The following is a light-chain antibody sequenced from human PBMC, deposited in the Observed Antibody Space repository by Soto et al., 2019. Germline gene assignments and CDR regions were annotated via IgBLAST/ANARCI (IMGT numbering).Light chain of an antibody. J-gene: IGLJ1*01. Sequence: QSALTQPPSASGTPGQRVTISCSGSSSNIGSNYVYWYQQLPGTAPKLLIYSNNQRPSGVPDRFSGSKSGTSASLAISGLRSEDEADYYCAAWDDSLSGLYVLGTGTKV. CDR2: SNN. CDR3: AAWDDSLSGLYV. CDR1: SSNIGSNY. V-gene: IGLV1-47*02.